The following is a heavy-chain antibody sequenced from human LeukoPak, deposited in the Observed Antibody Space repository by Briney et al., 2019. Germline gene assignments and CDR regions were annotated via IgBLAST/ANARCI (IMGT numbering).Heavy chain of an antibody. V-gene: IGHV4-59*12. CDR2: YYYSGNT. Sequence: PSETLSLTCTVSGVSISSYYWSWIRQPPGKGLEWIGYYYYSGNTNYNPSLKSRVTISEDTSKNQFSLRLSSVAAADTAVYYCARAPDYYDSSGYYYAYFDYWGQGTLVTVSS. J-gene: IGHJ4*02. CDR1: GVSISSYY. D-gene: IGHD3-22*01. CDR3: ARAPDYYDSSGYYYAYFDY.